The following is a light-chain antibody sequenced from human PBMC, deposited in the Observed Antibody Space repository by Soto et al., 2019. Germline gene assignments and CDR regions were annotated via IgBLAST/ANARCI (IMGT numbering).Light chain of an antibody. Sequence: EIVLTQSPGTLTLSPGERATLSCRASQSVSSSYFAWYQQKPGQAPRLLIYGASSRASGIPDRFSGSGSGTDFTLTISRLEPEDFAVYYCQQYGGSLQTFGQGTKVEL. CDR3: QQYGGSLQT. CDR2: GAS. J-gene: IGKJ1*01. V-gene: IGKV3-20*01. CDR1: QSVSSSY.